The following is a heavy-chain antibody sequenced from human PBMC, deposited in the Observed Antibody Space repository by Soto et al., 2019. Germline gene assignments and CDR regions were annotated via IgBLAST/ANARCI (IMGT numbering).Heavy chain of an antibody. CDR1: SGTISSSNW. Sequence: QVQLQESGPGLVKPSGTLSLTCAVSSGTISSSNWWTWVRQPPGKGLEWIGEINQSGRPNYNPSRRSRVTIAVDKSKSQFFLKLSSVTAADTAIYYCAGLGMVAAHREFDPWGQGTLVTVSS. CDR3: AGLGMVAAHREFDP. D-gene: IGHD2-15*01. V-gene: IGHV4-4*02. CDR2: INQSGRP. J-gene: IGHJ5*02.